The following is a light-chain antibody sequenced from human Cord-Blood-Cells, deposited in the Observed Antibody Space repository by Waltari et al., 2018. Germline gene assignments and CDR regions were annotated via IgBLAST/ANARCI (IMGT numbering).Light chain of an antibody. CDR1: SSDVGSYNL. V-gene: IGLV2-23*01. CDR2: EGR. J-gene: IGLJ1*01. CDR3: CSYSGSSTYG. Sequence: QSALTQPASVSGSPGQSITISCTGTSSDVGSYNLVSWYQQHPGKAPKLMIYEGRKRPSGVSNRFSGSKSGNTASLTISGLQAEDEADYYCCSYSGSSTYGFGTGTKVTVL.